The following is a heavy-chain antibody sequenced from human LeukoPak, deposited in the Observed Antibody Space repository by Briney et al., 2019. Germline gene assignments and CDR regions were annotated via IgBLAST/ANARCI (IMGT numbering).Heavy chain of an antibody. CDR3: ARQLRLAYGDPFDY. J-gene: IGHJ4*02. CDR2: IYYSGSS. V-gene: IGHV4-39*01. D-gene: IGHD4-17*01. CDR1: GGSISSSSYY. Sequence: PSETLSLTCTASGGSISSSSYYWGWIRQPPGKGLVWIGSIYYSGSSYYNPSLKSRVTISVDTSKNQFSLKLSSVTAADTAVYYCARQLRLAYGDPFDYWGQGTLVTVSS.